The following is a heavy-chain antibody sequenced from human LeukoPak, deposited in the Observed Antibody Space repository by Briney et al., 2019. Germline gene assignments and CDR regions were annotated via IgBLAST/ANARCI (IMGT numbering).Heavy chain of an antibody. CDR3: ASDRGGSGYYIGY. CDR2: INSDGSST. J-gene: IGHJ4*02. Sequence: QAGGSLRLSCAASGLTFSSYWMHWVRQAPGKGLVWVSRINSDGSSTSYADSVKGRFTISRDNAKNTLYLQMNSLRAEDTAVYYCASDRGGSGYYIGYWGQGTLVTVSS. D-gene: IGHD3-22*01. V-gene: IGHV3-74*01. CDR1: GLTFSSYW.